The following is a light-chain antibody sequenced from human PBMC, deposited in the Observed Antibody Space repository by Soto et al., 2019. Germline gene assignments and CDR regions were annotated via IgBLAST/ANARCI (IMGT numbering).Light chain of an antibody. V-gene: IGKV3-20*01. CDR2: GAS. CDR1: QSVSSSY. J-gene: IGKJ1*01. CDR3: HQRQSWPRT. Sequence: EIVLTQSPGTLSLSPGERATLSCRASQSVSSSYLAWYQQKPGQAPRLLIYGASSRATGISDRFSGSGSGTDFTLTISRLEPEDFAVYYCHQRQSWPRTFGQGTKVDIK.